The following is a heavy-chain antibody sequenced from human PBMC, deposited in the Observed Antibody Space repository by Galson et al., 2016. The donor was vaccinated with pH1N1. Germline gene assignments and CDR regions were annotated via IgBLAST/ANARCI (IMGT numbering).Heavy chain of an antibody. CDR2: IYWNDDK. CDR3: AHSLYGDYVGWFDP. CDR1: GFSLSTSGVG. V-gene: IGHV2-5*01. D-gene: IGHD4-17*01. Sequence: PALVKPTQTLTLTCTFSGFSLSTSGVGVGWIHQPPGKALEWLARIYWNDDKRYSPSLKSRLTITKDTSKNQVVLTMTNMDPVDTATYYVAHSLYGDYVGWFDPWGQGTLVTVSS. J-gene: IGHJ5*02.